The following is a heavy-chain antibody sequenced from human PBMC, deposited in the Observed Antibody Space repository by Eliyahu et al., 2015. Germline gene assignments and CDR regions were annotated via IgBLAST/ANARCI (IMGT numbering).Heavy chain of an antibody. CDR2: INHSGST. V-gene: IGHV4-34*01. J-gene: IGHJ4*02. Sequence: QVQLQQWGAGLLKPSETLSLTCAVYGGSFSGYYWSWIRQPPGKGLEWIGEINHSGSTNYNPSLKSRVTISVDTSKNQFSLKLSSVTAADTAVYYCARSGDFGILTALDYWGQGTLVTVSS. D-gene: IGHD3-9*01. CDR3: ARSGDFGILTALDY. CDR1: GGSFSGYY.